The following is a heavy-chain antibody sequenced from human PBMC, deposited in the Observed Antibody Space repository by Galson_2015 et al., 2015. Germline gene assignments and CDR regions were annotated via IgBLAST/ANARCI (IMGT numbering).Heavy chain of an antibody. V-gene: IGHV1-46*01. D-gene: IGHD4-17*01. Sequence: SVKVSCKASGYTFSNYHIHWVRQAPGQGLEWMGIVTPGSGATSYAEKFQGRVIMTGDMSTTTPFLELSSLRSDATALYYCARETSATVDGDHWGQGTLVTVSS. CDR3: ARETSATVDGDH. J-gene: IGHJ4*02. CDR1: GYTFSNYH. CDR2: VTPGSGAT.